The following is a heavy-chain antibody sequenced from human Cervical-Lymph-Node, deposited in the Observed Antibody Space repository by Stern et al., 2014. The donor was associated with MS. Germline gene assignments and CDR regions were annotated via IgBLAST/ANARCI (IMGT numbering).Heavy chain of an antibody. D-gene: IGHD6-13*01. Sequence: VHLVESGAEVTKPGSSVQVSCKASGGTFSKFPSSWVRQAPGQGLEWMVGIFPVFGTPTYAQEFRGRVTITADVSTSTVYMELSSLRSDDTAVYYCALSSETSDRWYSLGYDLWGQGTLVTVSS. CDR2: IFPVFGTP. CDR3: ALSSETSDRWYSLGYDL. J-gene: IGHJ5*02. CDR1: GGTFSKFP. V-gene: IGHV1-69*01.